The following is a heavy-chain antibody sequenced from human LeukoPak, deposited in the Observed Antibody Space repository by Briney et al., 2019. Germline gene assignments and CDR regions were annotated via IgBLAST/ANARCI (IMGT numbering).Heavy chain of an antibody. Sequence: SETLSLTCTVSGGSISSYYWSWIRQPPGKGLEWIGYIYYSGSTSYNPSLKSRVTISVDTSKNQFSLKLSSVTAADTAVYYCARWMGGEYCSSTSCYTFDYWGQGTLVTVSS. CDR2: IYYSGST. CDR1: GGSISSYY. V-gene: IGHV4-59*01. D-gene: IGHD2-2*02. CDR3: ARWMGGEYCSSTSCYTFDY. J-gene: IGHJ4*02.